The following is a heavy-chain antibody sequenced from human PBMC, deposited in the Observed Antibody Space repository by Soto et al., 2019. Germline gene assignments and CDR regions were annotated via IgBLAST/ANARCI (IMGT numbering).Heavy chain of an antibody. CDR2: ISSSSSYI. D-gene: IGHD3-3*01. CDR1: GFTFSSYS. CDR3: ARDQRRDYDFWSGYSSYYYGMDV. J-gene: IGHJ6*02. Sequence: GGSLRLSCAASGFTFSSYSMNWVRQAPGKGLEWVSSISSSSSYIYYADSVKGRFTISRDNAKNSLYLQMNSLRAEDTAVYYCARDQRRDYDFWSGYSSYYYGMDVWGQGTTVTVS. V-gene: IGHV3-21*01.